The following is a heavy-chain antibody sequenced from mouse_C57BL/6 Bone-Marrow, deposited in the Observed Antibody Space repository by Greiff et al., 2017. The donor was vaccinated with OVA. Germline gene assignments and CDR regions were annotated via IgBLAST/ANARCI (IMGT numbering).Heavy chain of an antibody. CDR1: GYSITSDY. Sequence: EVKLVESGPGLAKPSQTLSLTCSVTGYSITSDYWNWIRKFPGNKLEYMGYISYSGSTYYNPSLKSRISITRDTSKNQYYLQLNSVTTEDTATYYCARSSLYDGYYLYAMDYWGQGTSVTVSS. CDR2: ISYSGST. J-gene: IGHJ4*01. D-gene: IGHD2-3*01. CDR3: ARSSLYDGYYLYAMDY. V-gene: IGHV3-8*01.